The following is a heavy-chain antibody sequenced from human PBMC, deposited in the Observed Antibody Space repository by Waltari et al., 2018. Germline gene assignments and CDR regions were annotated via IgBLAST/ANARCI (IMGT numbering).Heavy chain of an antibody. D-gene: IGHD3-16*01. CDR2: IKQDGSGK. V-gene: IGHV3-7*01. CDR1: GFTFTSYW. J-gene: IGHJ4*02. CDR3: VRDRGWGNYFDY. Sequence: EVQLVESGGGLVQPGGSLRLSCVASGFTFTSYWMSWVRQAPGKGRGRVANIKQDGSGKYYVDSVKGRFTISRDNAKNSLYLQMNSLRAGDTALYYCVRDRGWGNYFDYWGQGTLVTVSS.